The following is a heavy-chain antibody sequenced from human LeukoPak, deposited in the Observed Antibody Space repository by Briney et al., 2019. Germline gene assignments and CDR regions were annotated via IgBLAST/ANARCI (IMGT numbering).Heavy chain of an antibody. CDR3: ARLFLYYYDSSGAVVYYFDY. Sequence: PSETLSLTCTVSGGSISSSSYYWGWIRQPPGKGLEWIGSIYYIGSTYYNPSLKRRVTISVDTSKNQFSLKLSSVTAADTAVYYCARLFLYYYDSSGAVVYYFDYWGQGTLVTVSS. CDR1: GGSISSSSYY. D-gene: IGHD3-22*01. J-gene: IGHJ4*02. V-gene: IGHV4-39*01. CDR2: IYYIGST.